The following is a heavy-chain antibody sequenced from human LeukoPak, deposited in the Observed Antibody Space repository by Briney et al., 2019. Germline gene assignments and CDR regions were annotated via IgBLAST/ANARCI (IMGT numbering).Heavy chain of an antibody. CDR2: ISGSGGST. Sequence: QPGGSLRLSCAASGFTFSSYAMSWVRQAPGKGLEWVSAISGSGGSTYYADSVKGRFTISRDNSKNTLYLQMNSLRAEDTAVYYCAKDFHRFWSGHYIFDYWGQGTLVTVSS. D-gene: IGHD3-3*01. J-gene: IGHJ4*02. CDR1: GFTFSSYA. V-gene: IGHV3-23*01. CDR3: AKDFHRFWSGHYIFDY.